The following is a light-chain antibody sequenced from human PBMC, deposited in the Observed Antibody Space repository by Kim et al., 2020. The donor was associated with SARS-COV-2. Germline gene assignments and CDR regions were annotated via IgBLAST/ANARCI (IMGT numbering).Light chain of an antibody. J-gene: IGLJ1*01. V-gene: IGLV3-19*01. CDR1: GLLIYY. Sequence: GHSVSNTCHGDGLLIYYATWYQRWPGQARVLVIYVKNNRPSVLPDRCAGSSSGNTASTTITGAQAEDEADYYCNPRDSSGNHLGVFGTGTKVTVL. CDR3: NPRDSSGNHLGV. CDR2: VKN.